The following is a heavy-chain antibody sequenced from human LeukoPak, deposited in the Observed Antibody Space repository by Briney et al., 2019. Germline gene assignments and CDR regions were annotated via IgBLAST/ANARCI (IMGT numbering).Heavy chain of an antibody. CDR3: ARSGSDFDY. J-gene: IGHJ4*02. CDR2: IKQDGSEK. D-gene: IGHD1-26*01. V-gene: IGHV3-7*01. CDR1: GFTFSSYW. Sequence: GGSLRLSCAAFGFTFSSYWMSWVRQAPGKGLEWVANIKQDGSEKYYVDSVKGRFTISRDNAENSLYLQMDSLRAEDTAVYYCARSGSDFDYWGQGTLVTVSS.